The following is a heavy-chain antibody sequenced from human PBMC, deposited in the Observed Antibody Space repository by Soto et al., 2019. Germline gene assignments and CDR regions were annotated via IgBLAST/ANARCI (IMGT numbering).Heavy chain of an antibody. D-gene: IGHD4-17*01. J-gene: IGHJ4*02. CDR1: GGSISSGGYS. CDR3: AREMTTVTTFDY. Sequence: QLQLQESGSGLVKPSQTLSLTCAVSGGSISSGGYSCNWIRQPPGKGLEWIGYMYHSGSTYYNPSHKSRVTLTVDRSKNQFSLKLSSVTAADTAVYYCAREMTTVTTFDYWGQGTMDTVSA. V-gene: IGHV4-30-2*01. CDR2: MYHSGST.